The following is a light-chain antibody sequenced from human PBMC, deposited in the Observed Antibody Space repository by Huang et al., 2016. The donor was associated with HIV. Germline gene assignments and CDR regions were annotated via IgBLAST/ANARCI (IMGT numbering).Light chain of an antibody. CDR2: AAA. Sequence: DIQMTQSPSSLSASVGDSVTITCRASQDIDNYLAWYQQKPGKVTKLLIFAAAALKSGVPPRFSGSGSGTHFSLNISSLQPEDVATYDCQKYNSAPITFGQGTRLEI. CDR3: QKYNSAPIT. J-gene: IGKJ5*01. CDR1: QDIDNY. V-gene: IGKV1-27*01.